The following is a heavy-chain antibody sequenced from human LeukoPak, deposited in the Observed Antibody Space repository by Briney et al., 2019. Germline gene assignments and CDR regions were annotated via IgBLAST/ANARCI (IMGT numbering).Heavy chain of an antibody. J-gene: IGHJ4*02. V-gene: IGHV4-59*08. CDR2: IYSSGST. D-gene: IGHD7-27*01. CDR3: ARRPTGDPKFDY. CDR1: GGSLSNYF. Sequence: PSETLSLTCSVSGGSLSNYFWTWLRQPPGKGLEWIGYIYSSGSTYYNPSLKSRVTISVDTSKNRFSLKLSTVNAADTAVYYCARRPTGDPKFDYWGQGTLVTVSS.